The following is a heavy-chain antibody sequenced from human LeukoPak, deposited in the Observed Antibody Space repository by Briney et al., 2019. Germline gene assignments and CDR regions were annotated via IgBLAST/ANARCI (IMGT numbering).Heavy chain of an antibody. J-gene: IGHJ4*02. CDR1: GGTFSSYA. V-gene: IGHV1-69*01. Sequence: SVKVSCKASGGTFSSYAIGWVRQAPGQGLEWMGGIIPIFGTANYAQKFQGRVTITADESTSTAYMELSSLRSEDTAVYYCAREATTYYYDSSGYYYPSYFDYWGQGTLVTVSS. D-gene: IGHD3-22*01. CDR3: AREATTYYYDSSGYYYPSYFDY. CDR2: IIPIFGTA.